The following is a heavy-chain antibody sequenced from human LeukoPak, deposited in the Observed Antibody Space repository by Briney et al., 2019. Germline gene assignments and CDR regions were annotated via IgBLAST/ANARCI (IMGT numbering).Heavy chain of an antibody. CDR1: GGTFSSYA. V-gene: IGHV3-30-3*01. J-gene: IGHJ4*02. CDR3: ARVPVFGVAAAGGY. Sequence: SCKASGGTFSSYAMHWVRQAPGKGLEWVAVISYDGSNKYYADSVKGRFTISRDNSKDTLYLQMNSLRAEDTAVYYCARVPVFGVAAAGGYWGQGTLVTVSS. D-gene: IGHD6-13*01. CDR2: ISYDGSNK.